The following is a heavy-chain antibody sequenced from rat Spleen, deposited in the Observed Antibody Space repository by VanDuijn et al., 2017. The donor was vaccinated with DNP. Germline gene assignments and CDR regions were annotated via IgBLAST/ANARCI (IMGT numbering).Heavy chain of an antibody. V-gene: IGHV2-6*01. CDR1: GLSLTSNS. D-gene: IGHD1-9*01. J-gene: IGHJ1*01. CDR2: ISSGGST. Sequence: QVQLKESGPGLVQPSQTLSLTCTVSGLSLTSNSVSWIRQPPGKGLEWIAAISSGGSTYYNSALKSRLSISRDTSKSQVFLKMNSLQTEDTAIYFCATYYGYNYWYFDFWGPGTMVTVSS. CDR3: ATYYGYNYWYFDF.